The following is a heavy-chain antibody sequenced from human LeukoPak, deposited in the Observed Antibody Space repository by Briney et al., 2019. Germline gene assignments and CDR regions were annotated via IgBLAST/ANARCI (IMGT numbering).Heavy chain of an antibody. J-gene: IGHJ4*02. D-gene: IGHD6-13*01. CDR1: GGSISSSSYY. Sequence: SETPALTCTVSGGSISSSSYYWGWIRQPPGKGLEWIGSIYYSGSTYYNPSLKSRVTISVDTSKKQFSLKLISVTAADTAVYYCARTYSSTWYTHDSRGQGTLVTVSS. CDR3: ARTYSSTWYTHDS. V-gene: IGHV4-39*01. CDR2: IYYSGST.